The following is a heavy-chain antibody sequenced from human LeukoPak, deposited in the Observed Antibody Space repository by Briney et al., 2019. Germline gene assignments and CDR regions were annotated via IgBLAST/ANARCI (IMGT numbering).Heavy chain of an antibody. Sequence: SETLSLTCTVSGGSISSSSYYWGWIRQPPGKGLEWIGRIYYSGSTYYNPSLKSRVTISVDTSKNQFSLKLSSVTAADTAVYYCARREGVYSYGLFDYWGQGTLVTVSS. D-gene: IGHD5-18*01. CDR1: GGSISSSSYY. CDR2: IYYSGST. V-gene: IGHV4-39*01. J-gene: IGHJ4*02. CDR3: ARREGVYSYGLFDY.